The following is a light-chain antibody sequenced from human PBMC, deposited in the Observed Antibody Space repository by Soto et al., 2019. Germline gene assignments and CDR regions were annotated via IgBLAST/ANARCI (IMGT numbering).Light chain of an antibody. CDR2: AAS. CDR3: QQSNSIPLT. J-gene: IGKJ4*01. CDR1: QSISSY. V-gene: IGKV1-39*01. Sequence: DIQMTQSPSSLSASVGDRVTITCRASQSISSYLNWYQQKPGKAPKLLIYAASSLQSGVPSRFSGSGSGTDFALTISSLQPEDFATYYCQQSNSIPLTFGGGNKVEIK.